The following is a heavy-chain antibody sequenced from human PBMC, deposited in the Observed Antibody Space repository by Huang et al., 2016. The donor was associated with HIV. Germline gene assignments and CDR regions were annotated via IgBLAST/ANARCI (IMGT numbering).Heavy chain of an antibody. V-gene: IGHV4-30-4*08. J-gene: IGHJ5*02. CDR1: GDSISRGGYL. Sequence: QVQLQESGPGPVKPSQTLSLTCTVSGDSISRGGYLWSWIRQSPGKGLEWMGSIYYAGTTSYNPSLRSRGTMSVDTSKNQFSLRLTSVTAEDTAVYYCARDRITQCNGGRCYSDWSDPWGQGTLVSVSS. CDR3: ARDRITQCNGGRCYSDWSDP. D-gene: IGHD2-15*01. CDR2: IYYAGTT.